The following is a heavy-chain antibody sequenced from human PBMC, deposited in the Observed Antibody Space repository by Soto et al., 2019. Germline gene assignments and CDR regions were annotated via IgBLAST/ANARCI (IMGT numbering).Heavy chain of an antibody. J-gene: IGHJ3*02. Sequence: NPSETLSLTCAVSGGSISSGGYSWSWIRQPPGKGLEWIGYIYHSGSTYFNPSLKSRVTISVDRSKNQFSLKLSSVTAADTAVYYCARELKGVDIWGQGTMVTVSS. CDR3: ARELKGVDI. CDR1: GGSISSGGYS. V-gene: IGHV4-30-2*01. CDR2: IYHSGST. D-gene: IGHD3-16*01.